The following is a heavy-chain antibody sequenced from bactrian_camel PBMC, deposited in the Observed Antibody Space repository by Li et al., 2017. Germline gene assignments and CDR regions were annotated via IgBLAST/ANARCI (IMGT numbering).Heavy chain of an antibody. D-gene: IGHD1*01. J-gene: IGHJ4*01. V-gene: IGHV3S53*01. Sequence: QLVESGGGSVLAGGSLRLSCAASGFTVSSNCMAWFRQAPGKEREGVARINSSGGRIYADSVKGRFTISKDKAKDTVYLQMSSLRPEDAAVYICRSNGQGAGCDPGDVTPYDKGTQVTVS. CDR1: GFTVSSNC. CDR2: INSSGGR.